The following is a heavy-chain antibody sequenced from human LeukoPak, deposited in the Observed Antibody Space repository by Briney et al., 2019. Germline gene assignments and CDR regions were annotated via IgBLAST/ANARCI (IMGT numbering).Heavy chain of an antibody. J-gene: IGHJ4*02. V-gene: IGHV3-30-3*01. CDR1: GFTFSSYA. CDR2: ISYDGSNK. CDR3: ARREYSSDCFDY. D-gene: IGHD6-19*01. Sequence: PGGSLRLSCAASGFTFSSYAMHWVRQAPGKGLEWVAVISYDGSNKYYADSVKGRFTISRDNSKNTLYLQMNSLRAEDTAVYYCARREYSSDCFDYWGQGTLVTVSS.